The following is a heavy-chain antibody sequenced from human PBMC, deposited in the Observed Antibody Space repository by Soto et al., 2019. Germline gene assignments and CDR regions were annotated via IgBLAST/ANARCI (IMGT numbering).Heavy chain of an antibody. CDR1: GFTFSSYS. Sequence: PGGSLRLSCAASGFTFSSYSMNWVRQAPGKGLDWVSYISSSSSTIYYADSVKGRFTISRDNAKNSLYLQMNSLRDEDTAVYYCARAVGFYYYDSSGRDAFDTWGQGTMVTVSS. D-gene: IGHD3-22*01. J-gene: IGHJ3*02. CDR2: ISSSSSTI. V-gene: IGHV3-48*02. CDR3: ARAVGFYYYDSSGRDAFDT.